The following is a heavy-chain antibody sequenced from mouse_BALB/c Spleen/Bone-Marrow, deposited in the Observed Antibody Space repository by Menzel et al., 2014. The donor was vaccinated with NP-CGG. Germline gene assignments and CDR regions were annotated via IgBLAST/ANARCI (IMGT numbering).Heavy chain of an antibody. D-gene: IGHD2-4*01. CDR3: ARDDYDDQYYFDY. Sequence: EVQRVESGGGLVKPGGSLKLSCAASGFTFSSYAMSWVRQTPEKRLEWVASISSGGSTYYPDSVKGRFTISRDNARNILYLQMSSLRSEDTAMYYSARDDYDDQYYFDYWGQGTTLTVSS. V-gene: IGHV5-6-5*01. CDR1: GFTFSSYA. J-gene: IGHJ2*01. CDR2: ISSGGST.